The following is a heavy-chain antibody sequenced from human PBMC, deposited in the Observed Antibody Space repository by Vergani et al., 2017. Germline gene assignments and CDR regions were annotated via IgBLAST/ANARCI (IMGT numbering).Heavy chain of an antibody. J-gene: IGHJ4*02. D-gene: IGHD6-13*01. Sequence: QVQLVESGGGLVKPGGSLRLSCAASGFTFSDYYMSWIRQAPGKGLEWVSYISSSSSYTNYADSVKGRFTISRDNAKNSLYLQMNSLRAEDTAVYYCAAYSSSWYFDYWGQGTLVTVSS. CDR2: ISSSSSYT. CDR3: AAYSSSWYFDY. CDR1: GFTFSDYY. V-gene: IGHV3-11*05.